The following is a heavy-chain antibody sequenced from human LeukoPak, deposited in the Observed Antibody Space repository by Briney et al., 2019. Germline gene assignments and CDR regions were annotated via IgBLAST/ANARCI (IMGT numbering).Heavy chain of an antibody. Sequence: ASVKVSCKVSGYTLTELSMHWVRQAPGKGLEWMGGFDPEDGETIYAQKFQGRVTMTEDTSTDTAYMELSSLRSEDTAVYYCARLDCSSTSCYREGRGWFDPWGQGTLVTVSS. D-gene: IGHD2-2*02. CDR3: ARLDCSSTSCYREGRGWFDP. J-gene: IGHJ5*02. CDR1: GYTLTELS. CDR2: FDPEDGET. V-gene: IGHV1-24*01.